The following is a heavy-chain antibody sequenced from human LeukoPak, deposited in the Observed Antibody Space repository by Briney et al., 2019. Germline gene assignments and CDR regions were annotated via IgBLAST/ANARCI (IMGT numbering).Heavy chain of an antibody. J-gene: IGHJ4*02. CDR2: IWYDGSNK. Sequence: GGSLRLSCAASGFTFSSYGMHWVRQAPGKGLEWVAVIWYDGSNKYYADSVKGRFTISRDNSKNTLYLQMNSLRAEDTAVYYCARVRSGYSSSWDFDYWGQGTLVTVSS. CDR3: ARVRSGYSSSWDFDY. V-gene: IGHV3-33*01. D-gene: IGHD6-13*01. CDR1: GFTFSSYG.